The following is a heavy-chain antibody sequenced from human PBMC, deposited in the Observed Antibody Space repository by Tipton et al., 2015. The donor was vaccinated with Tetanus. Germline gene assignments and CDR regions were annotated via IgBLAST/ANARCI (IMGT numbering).Heavy chain of an antibody. D-gene: IGHD4-17*01. CDR1: GGSISDNY. J-gene: IGHJ6*02. CDR3: ARDRGLTTGGGIGMDV. CDR2: VYSTGSA. V-gene: IGHV4-59*01. Sequence: TLSLTCTVSGGSISDNYWSWIRQAPGKGLEWIGYVYSTGSASYSPSLSRRVTISIDTSKNRFSLRLSSVTAADTAVYYCARDRGLTTGGGIGMDVWGQGTTVTVSS.